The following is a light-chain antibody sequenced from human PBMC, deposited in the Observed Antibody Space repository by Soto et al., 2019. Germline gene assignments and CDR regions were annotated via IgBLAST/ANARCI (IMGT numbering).Light chain of an antibody. Sequence: EIVLTHSPGTXXLSPWERATLSCRASQSVSSSYLAWYQQKPGQAPRLLMYGASSRATGIPARFSGSGSGTEFTLTISSLQSEDFAVYYCQQYNNWPWTFGQGTKVDIK. J-gene: IGKJ1*01. V-gene: IGKV3-15*01. CDR1: QSVSSSY. CDR3: QQYNNWPWT. CDR2: GAS.